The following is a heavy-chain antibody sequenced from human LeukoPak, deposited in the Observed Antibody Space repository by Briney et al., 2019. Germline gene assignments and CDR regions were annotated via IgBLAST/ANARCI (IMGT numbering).Heavy chain of an antibody. CDR1: GYTFSSYV. CDR2: INAGNGNT. V-gene: IGHV1-3*01. CDR3: ARSPHILVVPTAFSS. D-gene: IGHD2-2*01. J-gene: IGHJ4*02. Sequence: GASVKVSCKASGYTFSSYVMHWVRQAPGQSLEWMGWINAGNGNTEYAQKFQGRVTITRDTSASTAYMELNSLRSEDTAVYYCARSPHILVVPTAFSSWGQGTLVTVSS.